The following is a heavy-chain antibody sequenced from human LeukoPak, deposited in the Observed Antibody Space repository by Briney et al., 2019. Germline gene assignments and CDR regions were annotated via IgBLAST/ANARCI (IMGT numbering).Heavy chain of an antibody. CDR2: ISDIGSI. D-gene: IGHD2/OR15-2a*01. Sequence: SETLSLTCTVSGGSISSSSYYWSWVRQPPGKGLEWIAYISDIGSINYNPSLKSRVTISLDTSKNQFSLKLSSVTAADTAVYYCAGHHPRNTVDFWGQGTLVTVSS. V-gene: IGHV4-61*05. CDR3: AGHHPRNTVDF. CDR1: GGSISSSSYY. J-gene: IGHJ4*02.